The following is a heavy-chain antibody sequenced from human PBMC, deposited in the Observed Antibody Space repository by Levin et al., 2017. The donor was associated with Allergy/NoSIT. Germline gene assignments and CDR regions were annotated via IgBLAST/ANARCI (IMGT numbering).Heavy chain of an antibody. V-gene: IGHV3-53*01. D-gene: IGHD1-1*01. J-gene: IGHJ4*02. CDR2: IYSGGNT. Sequence: GGSLRLSCAASGFTVSSNYMSWVRQAPGKGLEWVSVIYSGGNTYYADSVKGRFTISRDNSKNTLYLQMNSLRAEDTAVYYCARAHWNPSQFDYWGRGTLVTVSS. CDR3: ARAHWNPSQFDY. CDR1: GFTVSSNY.